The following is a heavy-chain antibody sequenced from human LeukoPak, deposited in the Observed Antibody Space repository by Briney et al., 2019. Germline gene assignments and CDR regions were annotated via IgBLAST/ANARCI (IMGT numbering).Heavy chain of an antibody. V-gene: IGHV4-59*01. D-gene: IGHD1-1*01. CDR3: ARGRVSSSTWYSTYYYYFYMDV. CDR2: VDQTGST. Sequence: SETLSLTCSVSDDSITMYYWTCIRQPPGKGLEWIGYVDQTGSTNFNPSLNGRVSISRDTTKNLFSLRLRSVTAADTAVYFCARGRVSSSTWYSTYYYYFYMDVWGKGTTVTVSS. J-gene: IGHJ6*03. CDR1: DDSITMYY.